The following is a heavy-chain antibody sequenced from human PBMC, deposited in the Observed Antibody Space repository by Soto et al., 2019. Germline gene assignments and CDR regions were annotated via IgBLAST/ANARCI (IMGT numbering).Heavy chain of an antibody. J-gene: IGHJ4*02. Sequence: QVQLVESGGGVVQPGTSLRLSCAASGFTFSRYGMHWVRQAPGKGLEWVAVIWFDGSNQYYADSVKGRFTISRDNSKNTLDLQMNSLRAEDTAVYYCARDYGDLGIDFWGQGTLVTVSS. V-gene: IGHV3-33*01. CDR3: ARDYGDLGIDF. CDR2: IWFDGSNQ. CDR1: GFTFSRYG. D-gene: IGHD4-17*01.